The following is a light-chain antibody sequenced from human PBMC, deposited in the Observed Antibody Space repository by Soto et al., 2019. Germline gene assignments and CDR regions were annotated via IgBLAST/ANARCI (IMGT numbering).Light chain of an antibody. CDR1: SSDVGGYNY. Sequence: QSVLTQLPSASGSPGQSVTISCTGTSSDVGGYNYVSWYQHHPGKAPKLLIYEVTKRPSGVPDRFSGSKSGNTASLTVSGLQADDQAASYCNSYGASSINFVFGNGTEVTV. CDR2: EVT. J-gene: IGLJ1*01. CDR3: NSYGASSINFV. V-gene: IGLV2-8*01.